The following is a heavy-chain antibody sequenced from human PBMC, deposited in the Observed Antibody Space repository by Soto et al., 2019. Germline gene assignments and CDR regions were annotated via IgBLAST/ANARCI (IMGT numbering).Heavy chain of an antibody. CDR2: IYYSGST. J-gene: IGHJ4*02. Sequence: SETLSLTCTVSGGSISSSSYYWGWIRQPPGKGLEWIGSIYYSGSTYYNPSLKSRVTISVDTSKNQFSLKLSSVTAADTAVYYCARSLRITIFGGFDYWGQGTLVTVSS. D-gene: IGHD3-3*01. CDR3: ARSLRITIFGGFDY. CDR1: GGSISSSSYY. V-gene: IGHV4-39*01.